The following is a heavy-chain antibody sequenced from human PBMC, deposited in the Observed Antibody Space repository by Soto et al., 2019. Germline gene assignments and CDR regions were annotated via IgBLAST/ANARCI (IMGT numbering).Heavy chain of an antibody. Sequence: GASVKVSCKASGGTFSSYAISWVRQAPGQGLEWMGGIIPIFGTANYAQKFQGRVTITADESTSTAYMELSSLRSEDTAVYYCAKSRWGSQLWFRLWGQGTLVTVSS. D-gene: IGHD5-18*01. CDR2: IIPIFGTA. CDR3: AKSRWGSQLWFRL. V-gene: IGHV1-69*13. J-gene: IGHJ4*02. CDR1: GGTFSSYA.